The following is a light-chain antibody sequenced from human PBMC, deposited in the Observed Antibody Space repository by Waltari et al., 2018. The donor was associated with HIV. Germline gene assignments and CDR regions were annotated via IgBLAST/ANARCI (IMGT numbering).Light chain of an antibody. V-gene: IGLV2-14*03. Sequence: QSALTQPASVSGSPGQSIVISCTATSDDVGYYNYVSWYQQHPGKVPKLVIYDVTSRPSGVSNRFSGSKSGNTASLTISGLRADDEADYYCSSYVGSSTSWLFGGGTKLTV. J-gene: IGLJ3*02. CDR1: SDDVGYYNY. CDR2: DVT. CDR3: SSYVGSSTSWL.